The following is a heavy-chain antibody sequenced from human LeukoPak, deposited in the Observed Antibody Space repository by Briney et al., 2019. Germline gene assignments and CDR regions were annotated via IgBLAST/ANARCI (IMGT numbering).Heavy chain of an antibody. D-gene: IGHD2-2*01. CDR1: GFTFSSYS. Sequence: GGSLRLSCAASGFTFSSYSMNWVRQAPGKGLEWVSSISSSSSCIYYADSVKGRFTISRDNAKNSLYLQMNSLRAEDTAVYYCARGVVVPAAKSLINYYYYGMDVWGQGTTVTVSS. V-gene: IGHV3-21*01. CDR3: ARGVVVPAAKSLINYYYYGMDV. CDR2: ISSSSSCI. J-gene: IGHJ6*02.